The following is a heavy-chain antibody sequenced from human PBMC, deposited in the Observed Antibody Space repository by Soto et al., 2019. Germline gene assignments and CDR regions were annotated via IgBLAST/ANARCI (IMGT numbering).Heavy chain of an antibody. CDR3: ARALYNSYDLPYYFDY. D-gene: IGHD5-12*01. V-gene: IGHV4-39*01. CDR2: IYYSGST. Sequence: SETLSLTCTVSGGSISSSSYYWGWIRQPPGKGLEWIGSIYYSGSTYYNPSLKSRVTISVDTSKNQFSLKLTSVTVADTAVYFCARALYNSYDLPYYFDYWGQGTLVTVSS. J-gene: IGHJ4*02. CDR1: GGSISSSSYY.